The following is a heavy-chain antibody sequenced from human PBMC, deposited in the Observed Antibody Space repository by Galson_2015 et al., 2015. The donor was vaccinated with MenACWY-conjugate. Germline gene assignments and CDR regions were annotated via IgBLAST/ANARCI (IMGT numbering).Heavy chain of an antibody. CDR1: GGSISSSSYF. CDR3: ARRSARLTLGAFDI. V-gene: IGHV4-39*01. D-gene: IGHD4-23*01. J-gene: IGHJ3*02. CDR2: ISYSGST. Sequence: SETLSLTCTVSGGSISSSSYFWGWIRQPPGKGLEWIGTISYSGSTHYNPSLDNRVTVSADTSKNQFSLNVNSVTAADTALYYCARRSARLTLGAFDIWGQGT.